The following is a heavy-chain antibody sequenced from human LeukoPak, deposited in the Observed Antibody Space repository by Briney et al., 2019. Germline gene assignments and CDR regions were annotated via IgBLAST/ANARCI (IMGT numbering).Heavy chain of an antibody. CDR2: IYYSGST. V-gene: IGHV4-59*01. CDR1: GGSISSYY. D-gene: IGHD4-11*01. Sequence: SETPSLTCTVSGGSISSYYWSWIRQPPGKGLEWIGYIYYSGSTNYNPSLKSRVTISVDTSKNQFSLKLSSVTAADTAVYYCARDGMTNPWYFDLWGRGTLVTVSS. J-gene: IGHJ2*01. CDR3: ARDGMTNPWYFDL.